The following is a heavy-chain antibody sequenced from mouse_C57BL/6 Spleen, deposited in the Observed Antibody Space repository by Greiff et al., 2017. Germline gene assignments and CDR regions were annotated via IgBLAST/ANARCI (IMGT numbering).Heavy chain of an antibody. D-gene: IGHD3-3*01. CDR3: ARRGHYAMDY. CDR1: GYTFTSYW. J-gene: IGHJ4*01. Sequence: VQLQQPGAELVKPGASVKLSCKASGYTFTSYWMQWVKQRPGQGLEWIGEIDPSDSYTNYNQKFKGKATLTVEPSSSTAYMQLSSLTSEDSAVYYCARRGHYAMDYWGQGTSVTVSS. CDR2: IDPSDSYT. V-gene: IGHV1-50*01.